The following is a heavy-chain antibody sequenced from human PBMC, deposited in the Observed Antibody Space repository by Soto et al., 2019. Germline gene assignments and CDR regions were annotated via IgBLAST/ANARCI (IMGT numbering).Heavy chain of an antibody. V-gene: IGHV6-1*01. CDR2: TYYRKSKWLY. CDR3: ARDPPGYHNEFDS. CDR1: GDSVSNKGAA. D-gene: IGHD2-2*01. Sequence: SQTLSLTCAISGDSVSNKGAAWNWIRHSPSRGLEWLGRTYYRKSKWLYDYAVSVRSRITINPDTSKNPFSLHLTSVPPEDTSVYLGARDPPGYHNEFDSWGQGTLVTVSS. J-gene: IGHJ4*02.